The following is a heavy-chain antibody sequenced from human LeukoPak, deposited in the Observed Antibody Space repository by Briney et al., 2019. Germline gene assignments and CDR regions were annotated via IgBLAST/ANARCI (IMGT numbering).Heavy chain of an antibody. CDR3: ATQGMVYYDSSVLVDY. D-gene: IGHD3-22*01. Sequence: PSETLSLTCTVSGGSISSYYWSWIRQPAGKGLEWIGRIYTSGSTNYNPSLKSRVTMSVDTSKNQFSLKLSSVTAADTAVYYGATQGMVYYDSSVLVDYWGQGTLVTVSS. V-gene: IGHV4-4*07. CDR1: GGSISSYY. CDR2: IYTSGST. J-gene: IGHJ4*02.